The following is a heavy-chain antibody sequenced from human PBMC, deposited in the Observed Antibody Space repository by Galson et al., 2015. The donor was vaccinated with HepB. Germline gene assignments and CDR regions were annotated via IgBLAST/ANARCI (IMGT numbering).Heavy chain of an antibody. D-gene: IGHD5-12*01. Sequence: SVKVSCKASGYTFTSYGISWVRQAPGQGLEWMGWISAYNGNTNYAQKLQGRVTMTTDTSTSTAYMELRSLRSEDTAVYYCARGTGDIVASVTGTWGQGTLVTVSS. CDR2: ISAYNGNT. CDR3: ARGTGDIVASVTGT. V-gene: IGHV1-18*04. CDR1: GYTFTSYG. J-gene: IGHJ4*02.